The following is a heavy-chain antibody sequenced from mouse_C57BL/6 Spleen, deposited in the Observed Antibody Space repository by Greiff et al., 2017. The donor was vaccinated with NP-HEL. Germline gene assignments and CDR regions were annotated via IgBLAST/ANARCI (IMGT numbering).Heavy chain of an antibody. Sequence: QVQLQQPGAELVRPGTSVKLSCKASGYTFTSYWMHWVKQRPGQGLEWIGVIDPSDSYTNYNQKFKGKATLTVDTSSSTAYMQLSSLTSEDSAVYYCARGGLPFHYYAMDYWGQGTSVTVYS. CDR3: ARGGLPFHYYAMDY. CDR2: IDPSDSYT. J-gene: IGHJ4*01. CDR1: GYTFTSYW. V-gene: IGHV1-59*01. D-gene: IGHD2-2*01.